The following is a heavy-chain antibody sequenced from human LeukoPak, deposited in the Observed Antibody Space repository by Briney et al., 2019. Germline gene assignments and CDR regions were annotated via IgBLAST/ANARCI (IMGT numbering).Heavy chain of an antibody. CDR2: ISGSGGST. V-gene: IGHV3-23*01. D-gene: IGHD3-9*01. CDR1: GINFSNYA. Sequence: SGGALRLSCSAPGINFSNYAMNRVPQAPGKGLEGVSGISGSGGSTYYAGSVKGRFTISRDNSKNTLYLQMNSLRAEDTAVYYCAKLPSYYDILTGSFDYWGQGTLVTVSS. CDR3: AKLPSYYDILTGSFDY. J-gene: IGHJ4*02.